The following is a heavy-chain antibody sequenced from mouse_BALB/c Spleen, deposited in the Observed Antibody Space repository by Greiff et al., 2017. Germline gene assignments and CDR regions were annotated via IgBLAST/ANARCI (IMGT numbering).Heavy chain of an antibody. CDR3: ARLYYRGAMDY. J-gene: IGHJ4*01. V-gene: IGHV5-12-1*01. CDR1: GFAFSSYD. Sequence: EVQRVESGGGLVKPGGSLKLSCAASGFAFSSYDMSWVRQTPEKRLEWVAYISSGGGSTYYPDTVKGRFTISRDNAKNTLYLQMSSLKSEDTAMYYCARLYYRGAMDYWGQGTSATVSS. CDR2: ISSGGGST. D-gene: IGHD2-14*01.